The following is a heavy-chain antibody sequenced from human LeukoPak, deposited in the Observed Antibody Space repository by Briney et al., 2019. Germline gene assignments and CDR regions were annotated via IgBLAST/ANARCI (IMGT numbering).Heavy chain of an antibody. Sequence: GGSLRLSCAASGFPFSSYAMSWVRQAPGKGLEWVSVISGSGGSTYYADSVKGRFTISRDNSKNTLYLQMNSLRAEDTALYYCARDKSSGYYYFDYWGQGSLVTVSS. CDR3: ARDKSSGYYYFDY. CDR1: GFPFSSYA. J-gene: IGHJ4*02. D-gene: IGHD3-22*01. CDR2: ISGSGGST. V-gene: IGHV3-23*01.